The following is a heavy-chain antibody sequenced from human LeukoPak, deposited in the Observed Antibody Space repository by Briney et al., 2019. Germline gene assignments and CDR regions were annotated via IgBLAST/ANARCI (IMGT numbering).Heavy chain of an antibody. CDR3: ARIGYSSSSFDY. V-gene: IGHV3-7*01. CDR1: GFTFRNYW. D-gene: IGHD6-6*01. J-gene: IGHJ4*02. Sequence: GGSLRLSCAASGFTFRNYWMSWVRQAPGKELEWVANIKEDGSVKYFVDSVKGRFTISRDNAKNSVYLQMNSLRAEDTAVYYCARIGYSSSSFDYWGQGILVTVSS. CDR2: IKEDGSVK.